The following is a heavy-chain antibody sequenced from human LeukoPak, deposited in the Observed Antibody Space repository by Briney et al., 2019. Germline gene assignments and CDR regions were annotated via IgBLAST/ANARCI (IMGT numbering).Heavy chain of an antibody. D-gene: IGHD3-3*01. J-gene: IGHJ6*03. CDR3: ARHRDYFWSGYFYYYYYYMDV. CDR1: GGSISSYY. Sequence: SETLSLTCTVSGGSISSYYWGWIRQPPGKGLEWIGSIYYSGSTYYNPSLKSRVTISVDTSKNQFSLKLSSVTAADTAVYYCARHRDYFWSGYFYYYYYYMDVWGKGTTVTVSS. V-gene: IGHV4-39*01. CDR2: IYYSGST.